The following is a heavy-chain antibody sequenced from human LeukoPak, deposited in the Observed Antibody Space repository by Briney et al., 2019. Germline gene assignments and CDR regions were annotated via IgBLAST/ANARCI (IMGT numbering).Heavy chain of an antibody. Sequence: GGSLRLSCAASGFTFSNYNMNWVRQAPGKGLEWVSFISSSSSHIYYADSVKGRFTISRDNAKNSLYLQMNSLRAEDTAVYYCARGGGGGPLDYWGQGTLVAVSS. D-gene: IGHD3-16*01. J-gene: IGHJ4*02. CDR3: ARGGGGGPLDY. CDR2: ISSSSSHI. CDR1: GFTFSNYN. V-gene: IGHV3-21*01.